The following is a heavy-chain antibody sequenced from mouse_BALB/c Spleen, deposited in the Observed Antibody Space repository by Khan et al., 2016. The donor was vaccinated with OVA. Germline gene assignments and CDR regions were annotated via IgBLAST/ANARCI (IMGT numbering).Heavy chain of an antibody. CDR1: GFTFSDYF. CDR3: ARGTTVGAFDY. Sequence: EVELVESGGGLVQPGGSLKLSCATSGFTFSDYFMYWVRQTPEKRLEWVTYISNGGGSTYYPDTVKGRFTISRDNAKNTLYLQMSRLKSEVTAMYYCARGTTVGAFDYWGQGTTLTVSS. D-gene: IGHD1-1*01. CDR2: ISNGGGST. J-gene: IGHJ2*01. V-gene: IGHV5-12*02.